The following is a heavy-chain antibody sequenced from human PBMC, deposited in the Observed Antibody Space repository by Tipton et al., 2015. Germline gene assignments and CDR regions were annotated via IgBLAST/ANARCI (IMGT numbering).Heavy chain of an antibody. J-gene: IGHJ4*02. CDR1: GFTFTGDS. V-gene: IGHV3-21*01. Sequence: SLRLSCAASGFTFTGDSMNWVRQAPGKGLEWVSFISPSSRYIYYGDSVKGRFTISRDNRRNSLNLQMNSLRAEDAAVYYCVRDPGRYFDYWGQGTLATVSS. CDR2: ISPSSRYI. CDR3: VRDPGRYFDY.